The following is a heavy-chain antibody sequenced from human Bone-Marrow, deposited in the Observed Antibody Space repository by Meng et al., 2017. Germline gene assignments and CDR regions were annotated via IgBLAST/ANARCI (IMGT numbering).Heavy chain of an antibody. D-gene: IGHD6-25*01. CDR1: GGSVKSAFYY. Sequence: SETLSLTCSVSGGSVKSAFYYWNWVRQPAGKGLEWIGRIYTSGTINSNPSLESRITFSLDTPKNQFTLNLTSVTAEDTAVYCCATTSGSSPHLLYWGPGIQVTVSS. CDR3: ATTSGSSPHLLY. V-gene: IGHV4-61*02. J-gene: IGHJ4*02. CDR2: IYTSGTI.